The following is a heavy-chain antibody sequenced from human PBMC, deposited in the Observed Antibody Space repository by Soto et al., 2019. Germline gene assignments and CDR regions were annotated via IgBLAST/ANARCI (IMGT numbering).Heavy chain of an antibody. CDR1: GYTFTGYY. V-gene: IGHV1-2*04. CDR3: ARAKYSSSWHYYYYGMDV. D-gene: IGHD6-13*01. J-gene: IGHJ6*02. CDR2: INPNSGGT. Sequence: VASVKVSCKASGYTFTGYYMHWMRQAPGQGLEWMGWINPNSGGTNYAQKVQGWVTMTRDTSLSKAYMELSRLRSEDTAVYYCARAKYSSSWHYYYYGMDVWGQGTTVAASS.